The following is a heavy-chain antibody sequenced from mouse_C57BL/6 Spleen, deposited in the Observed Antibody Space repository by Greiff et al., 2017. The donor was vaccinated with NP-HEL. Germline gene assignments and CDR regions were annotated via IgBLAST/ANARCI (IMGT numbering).Heavy chain of an antibody. Sequence: EVKLVESGGDLVKPGGSLKLSCAASGFTFSSYGMSWVRQTPDKRLEWVATISSGGSYTYYPDSVKGRFTISRDNAKNTLYLQLSSLKSEDTAMYYCARHNWDNYWGKGTTLTVAS. J-gene: IGHJ2*01. D-gene: IGHD4-1*02. CDR1: GFTFSSYG. CDR2: ISSGGSYT. CDR3: ARHNWDNY. V-gene: IGHV5-6*02.